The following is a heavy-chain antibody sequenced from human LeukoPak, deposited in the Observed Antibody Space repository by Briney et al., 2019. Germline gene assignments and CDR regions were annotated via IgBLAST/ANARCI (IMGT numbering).Heavy chain of an antibody. D-gene: IGHD1-14*01. CDR1: GGSISSSSYY. V-gene: IGHV4-39*01. CDR2: IYYSGST. CDR3: ARHGTSRYYYYYYGMDV. J-gene: IGHJ6*02. Sequence: SETLSLTCTVSGGSISSSSYYWGWIRQPPGKGLEWIGSIYYSGSTYYNPSLKSRVTISVDTSKNQFSLELSSVTAADTAVYYCARHGTSRYYYYYYGMDVWGQGTTVTVSS.